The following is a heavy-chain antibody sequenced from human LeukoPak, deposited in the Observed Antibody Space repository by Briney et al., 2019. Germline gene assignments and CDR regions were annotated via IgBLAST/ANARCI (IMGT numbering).Heavy chain of an antibody. V-gene: IGHV1-2*02. CDR1: GYTFTGYY. J-gene: IGHJ4*02. CDR2: INPNSGGT. Sequence: GASVKVSCKASGYTFTGYYMHWVRQAPGQGLEWMGWINPNSGGTNYAQKFQGRVTMTRDTSISTAYMELSRLRSDDTAVYYCARAYIIAARSPFDYWGQGTLVTVSS. D-gene: IGHD6-6*01. CDR3: ARAYIIAARSPFDY.